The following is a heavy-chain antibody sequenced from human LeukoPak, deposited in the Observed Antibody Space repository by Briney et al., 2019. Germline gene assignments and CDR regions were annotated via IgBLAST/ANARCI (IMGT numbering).Heavy chain of an antibody. Sequence: AGSLRLSCAASGFTFSTSAMHWVRQAPGKGLEYVSIISSNGANTYYANSVKGRFTISRDNSKNTLYLEMGSLRAEDMAVYYCARELYSSGCYYFDYWGQGTLVTVSS. CDR2: ISSNGANT. D-gene: IGHD6-19*01. V-gene: IGHV3-64*01. J-gene: IGHJ4*02. CDR1: GFTFSTSA. CDR3: ARELYSSGCYYFDY.